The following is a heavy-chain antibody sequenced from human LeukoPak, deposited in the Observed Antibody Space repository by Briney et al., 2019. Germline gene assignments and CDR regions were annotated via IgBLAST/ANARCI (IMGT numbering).Heavy chain of an antibody. CDR2: ISAYNGNT. CDR1: GYTFTSYG. Sequence: GASAKVSCKASGYTFTSYGISWVRQAPGQGLEWMGWISAYNGNTNYAQKLQGRVTMTTDTSTSTAYMELRSLRSDDTAVYYCARTMYYYDSSGHPYYFDYWGQGTLVTVSS. CDR3: ARTMYYYDSSGHPYYFDY. V-gene: IGHV1-18*01. D-gene: IGHD3-22*01. J-gene: IGHJ4*02.